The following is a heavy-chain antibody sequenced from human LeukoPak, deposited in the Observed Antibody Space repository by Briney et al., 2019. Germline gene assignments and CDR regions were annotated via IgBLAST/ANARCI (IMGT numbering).Heavy chain of an antibody. Sequence: PSETLSLTCAVSGYSISSGHYWAWIRPPPGKGLEWVAAIYHSGSTYYKPSLKTRLTISMDTSKNQFSLRLTSVTAADTAVYYCALWDDGSTSTDYWGQGTLVTVSS. D-gene: IGHD2-15*01. CDR2: IYHSGST. CDR3: ALWDDGSTSTDY. J-gene: IGHJ4*02. V-gene: IGHV4-38-2*01. CDR1: GYSISSGHY.